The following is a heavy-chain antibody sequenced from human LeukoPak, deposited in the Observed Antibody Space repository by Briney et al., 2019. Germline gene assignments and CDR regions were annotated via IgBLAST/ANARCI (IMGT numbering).Heavy chain of an antibody. CDR2: ISGSSRHK. CDR3: ARTANFAAGYYIDY. V-gene: IGHV3-21*01. D-gene: IGHD6-13*01. Sequence: PGGSLRLSCAASGFTFSSYTMTWVRQAPGKGLECVSSISGSSRHKYYADSVKGRFTISRDNAKNSLYLQMNSLRAEDTGVYYCARTANFAAGYYIDYWGQGTLVTASS. CDR1: GFTFSSYT. J-gene: IGHJ4*02.